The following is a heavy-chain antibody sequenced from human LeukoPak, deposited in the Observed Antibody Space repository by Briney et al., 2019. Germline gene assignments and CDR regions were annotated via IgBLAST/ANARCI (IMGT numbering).Heavy chain of an antibody. J-gene: IGHJ4*02. CDR2: IYSGGST. V-gene: IGHV3-66*01. D-gene: IGHD1-26*01. CDR1: GFTFDDYA. Sequence: GGSLRLSCAASGFTFDDYAMHWVRQAPGKGLEWVSIIYSGGSTYYADSVKGRFTVSRDNSKNTVYLQMNSLRAEDTAVYYCARDKTSVGPFDYWGQGTLVTVSS. CDR3: ARDKTSVGPFDY.